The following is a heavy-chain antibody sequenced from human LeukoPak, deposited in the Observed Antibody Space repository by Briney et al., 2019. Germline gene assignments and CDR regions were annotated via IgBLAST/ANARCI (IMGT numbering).Heavy chain of an antibody. Sequence: ASVKVSCKASGYTFTDYYMHWVRQAPGQGLEWMGLINPNSGGTKYAQKFQGRVTMTTDTSTSTAYMELRSLRSDDTAVYYCARTTEDRSGWFSDHIDYWGQGTLVTVSS. V-gene: IGHV1-2*02. CDR3: ARTTEDRSGWFSDHIDY. CDR1: GYTFTDYY. D-gene: IGHD6-19*01. J-gene: IGHJ4*02. CDR2: INPNSGGT.